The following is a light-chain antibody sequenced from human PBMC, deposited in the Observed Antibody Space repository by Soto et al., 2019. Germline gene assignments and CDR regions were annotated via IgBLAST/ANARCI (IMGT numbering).Light chain of an antibody. J-gene: IGLJ2*01. CDR2: DVS. CDR1: SSDVGGYNF. CDR3: TSYTSSNTLV. V-gene: IGLV2-14*01. Sequence: QSALTQPASVSGSPGQSITISCTGTSSDVGGYNFVSWYQQHPGKAPKLMIYDVSNRPSGVSNRFSGSKSGKTASLTISGLQAEDESDYYCTSYTSSNTLVFGGGTKVTVL.